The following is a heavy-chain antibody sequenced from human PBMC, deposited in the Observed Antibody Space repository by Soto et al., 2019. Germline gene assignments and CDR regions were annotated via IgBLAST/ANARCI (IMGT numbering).Heavy chain of an antibody. J-gene: IGHJ4*02. D-gene: IGHD3-9*01. CDR1: GFTFSNYP. V-gene: IGHV3-23*01. Sequence: GPLRLSCAASGFTFSNYPMSWVCQAPGKGLEWVSVISGSGAFYADSVKGRFTIPRDHSKNTLYLQMNSLRGDDTAVYYCAKDSWGVKVIDSSPDHGAQRTLVAVSS. CDR3: AKDSWGVKVIDSSPDH. CDR2: ISGSGA.